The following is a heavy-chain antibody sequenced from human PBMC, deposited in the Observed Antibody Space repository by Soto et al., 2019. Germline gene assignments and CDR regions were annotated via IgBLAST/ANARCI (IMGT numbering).Heavy chain of an antibody. Sequence: ASVKVSCKASGYTFTSYAMHWVRQAPGQRLEWMGWINAGNGNTKYSQKFQGRVTITRDTSASTAYMELSSLRSEDTAVYYCARLVVVPAARTPDAFDIWGQGTMVTVSS. V-gene: IGHV1-3*01. CDR3: ARLVVVPAARTPDAFDI. CDR1: GYTFTSYA. J-gene: IGHJ3*02. D-gene: IGHD2-2*01. CDR2: INAGNGNT.